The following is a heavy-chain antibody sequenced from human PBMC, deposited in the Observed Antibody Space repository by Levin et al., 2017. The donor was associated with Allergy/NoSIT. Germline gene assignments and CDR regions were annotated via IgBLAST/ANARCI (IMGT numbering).Heavy chain of an antibody. D-gene: IGHD6-6*01. V-gene: IGHV3-23*01. CDR2: ISGSGGST. CDR1: GFTFSSYA. J-gene: IGHJ4*02. CDR3: AKDSGYSSSYYHLGPQPRGFDY. Sequence: GGSLRLSCAASGFTFSSYAMSWVRQAPGKGLEWVSAISGSGGSTYYADSVKGRFTISRDNSKNTLYLQMNSLRAEDTAVYYCAKDSGYSSSYYHLGPQPRGFDYWGQGTLVTVSS.